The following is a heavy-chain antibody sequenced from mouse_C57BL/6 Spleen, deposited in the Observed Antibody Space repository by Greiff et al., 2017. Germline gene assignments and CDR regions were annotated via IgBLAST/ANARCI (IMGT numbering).Heavy chain of an antibody. CDR2: IDPSDSYT. V-gene: IGHV1-50*01. J-gene: IGHJ1*03. Sequence: QVQLQQPGAELVKPGASVKLSCKASGYTFTSYWMQWVKQRPGQGLEWIGEIDPSDSYTNYNQKFKGKATLTVDTSSSTAYMQLSSLTSEDSAVYYCARRSYGSSYVGYFDVWGTGTTVTVSS. D-gene: IGHD1-1*01. CDR1: GYTFTSYW. CDR3: ARRSYGSSYVGYFDV.